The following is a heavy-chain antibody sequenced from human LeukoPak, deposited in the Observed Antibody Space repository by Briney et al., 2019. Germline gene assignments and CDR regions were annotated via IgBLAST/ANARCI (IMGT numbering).Heavy chain of an antibody. V-gene: IGHV1-46*01. CDR3: ARDPYDSSGYTPGGMDV. J-gene: IGHJ6*02. D-gene: IGHD3-22*01. Sequence: ASVKVSCKASGYTFTSYYMHWVRQAPGQGLEWMGIINPSGGSTSYAQKFQGRVTMTGDTSTSTVYMELSSLRSEDTAVYYCARDPYDSSGYTPGGMDVWGQGTTVTVSS. CDR2: INPSGGST. CDR1: GYTFTSYY.